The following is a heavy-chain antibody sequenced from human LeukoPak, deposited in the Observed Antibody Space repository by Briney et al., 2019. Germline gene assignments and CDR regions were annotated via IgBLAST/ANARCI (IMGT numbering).Heavy chain of an antibody. Sequence: PGGSLRPSCAASGFTSSSNSMSWVRQAPGKGLEWVSYITSSGSTIYYADSVKGRFTISRDNADNSLYLQLNGLRDEDTAVYYCARVRTHYYIDYWGQGTLVTVSS. CDR3: ARVRTHYYIDY. D-gene: IGHD3-10*01. CDR2: ITSSGSTI. CDR1: GFTSSSNS. V-gene: IGHV3-48*02. J-gene: IGHJ4*02.